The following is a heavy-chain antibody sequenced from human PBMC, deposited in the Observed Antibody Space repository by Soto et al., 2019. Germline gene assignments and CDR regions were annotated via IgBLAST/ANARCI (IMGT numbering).Heavy chain of an antibody. J-gene: IGHJ6*02. V-gene: IGHV4-59*01. CDR2: IYYSGST. Sequence: QVQLQESGPGLVKPSETLSLTCTVSGGSISSYYWSWIRQPPGKGLEWIGYIYYSGSTNYNPSLKSRVTISVDTSKNQFSLKLSSVTAADTAVYYCARATQWLVGDYYYYYGMDVWGQGTTVTVSS. CDR1: GGSISSYY. CDR3: ARATQWLVGDYYYYYGMDV. D-gene: IGHD6-19*01.